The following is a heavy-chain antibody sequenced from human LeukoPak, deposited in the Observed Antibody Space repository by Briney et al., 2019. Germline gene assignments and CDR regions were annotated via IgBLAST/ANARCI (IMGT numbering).Heavy chain of an antibody. V-gene: IGHV4-4*02. Sequence: SETLSLTCAVSGGSISSSNWWSWVRQPPGKGLEWIGEIYHSGSTNYNPSLKSRVTISVDTSKNQFSLTLTSVTATDTAVYYCARLNKPGWFDPWGQGTLVTVSS. CDR3: ARLNKPGWFDP. D-gene: IGHD1-14*01. J-gene: IGHJ5*02. CDR1: GGSISSSNW. CDR2: IYHSGST.